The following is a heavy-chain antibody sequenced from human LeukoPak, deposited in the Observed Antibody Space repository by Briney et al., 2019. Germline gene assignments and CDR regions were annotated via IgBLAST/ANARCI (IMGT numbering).Heavy chain of an antibody. CDR1: GGSISSRTYY. CDR3: ARGVARSSKFHFSYYFDY. Sequence: SETLSLTCTVSGGSISSRTYYWGWIRQPPGKGLEWIGSIYYSGSTYYNLSLKSRVTISVDTSKNQFSLKLSSVTAADTAVYYCARGVARSSKFHFSYYFDYWGQGTLVTVSS. CDR2: IYYSGST. D-gene: IGHD6-6*01. J-gene: IGHJ4*02. V-gene: IGHV4-39*07.